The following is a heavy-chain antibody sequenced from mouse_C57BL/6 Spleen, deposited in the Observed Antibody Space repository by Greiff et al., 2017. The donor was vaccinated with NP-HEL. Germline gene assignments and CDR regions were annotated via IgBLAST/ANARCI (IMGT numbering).Heavy chain of an antibody. V-gene: IGHV3-6*01. CDR2: ISYDGSN. Sequence: ESGPGLVKPSQSLSLPCSVTGYSITSGYYWNWIRQFPGNKLEWMGYISYDGSNNYNPSLKNRISITRDTSKNQFFLKLNSVTTEDTATYYCARGGYYGSSSFDYWGQGTTLTVSS. D-gene: IGHD1-1*01. CDR1: GYSITSGYY. CDR3: ARGGYYGSSSFDY. J-gene: IGHJ2*01.